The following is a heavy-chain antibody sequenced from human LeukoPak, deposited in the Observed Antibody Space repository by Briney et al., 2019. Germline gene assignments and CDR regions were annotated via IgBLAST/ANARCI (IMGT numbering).Heavy chain of an antibody. Sequence: GASVKVSCKASGGTFSSYAISWVRQAPGQGLEWMGGIIPIFGTANYAQKFQGRVTITADKSTSTAYMELSSLRSEDTAVYYCARGRKGGYYDSSGALDYWGQGTLVTVSS. J-gene: IGHJ4*02. V-gene: IGHV1-69*06. CDR2: IIPIFGTA. CDR1: GGTFSSYA. D-gene: IGHD3-22*01. CDR3: ARGRKGGYYDSSGALDY.